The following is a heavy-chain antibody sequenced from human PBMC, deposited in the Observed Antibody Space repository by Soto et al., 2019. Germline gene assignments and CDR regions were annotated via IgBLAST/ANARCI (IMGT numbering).Heavy chain of an antibody. J-gene: IGHJ6*02. CDR2: IYPSGST. CDR3: VREDDGGDRDYYGLDV. CDR1: GGSISSGGYY. D-gene: IGHD4-17*01. V-gene: IGHV4-31*03. Sequence: SETLSLTCTVSGGSISSGGYYWSWIRQHPGKGLEWIGYIYPSGSTYYNTSLKSRVTISVDTSKNQFSLKLNSVTAADTVVYFCVREDDGGDRDYYGLDVWGQGTTVTVSS.